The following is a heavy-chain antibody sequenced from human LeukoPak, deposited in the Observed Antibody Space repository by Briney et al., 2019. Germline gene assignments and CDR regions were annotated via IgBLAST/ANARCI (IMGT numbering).Heavy chain of an antibody. D-gene: IGHD3-9*01. Sequence: GGSLRLSCAASGFTFSSYAVHWVRQAPGRGLEWVAVISYDGSNKSYAHSVKGRFTISRDNSKNTLYLQMNSLRAADTAVYYCARGADILTGPFDPWGQGALVTVSS. J-gene: IGHJ5*02. V-gene: IGHV3-30*04. CDR3: ARGADILTGPFDP. CDR2: ISYDGSNK. CDR1: GFTFSSYA.